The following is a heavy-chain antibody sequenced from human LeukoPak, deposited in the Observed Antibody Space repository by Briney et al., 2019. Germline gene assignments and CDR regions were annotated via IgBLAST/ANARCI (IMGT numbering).Heavy chain of an antibody. CDR3: AKSAGTSSVRGYFDY. CDR1: GFTFSSYG. Sequence: GRSLRLSCAASGFTFSSYGMHWVRQAPGKGLEWVAVISYDGSNKYYADSVKGRFTISRDNSKNTLYLQMNSLRAEDTAVYYCAKSAGTSSVRGYFDYWGQGTLVTVSS. V-gene: IGHV3-30*18. D-gene: IGHD2-2*01. J-gene: IGHJ4*02. CDR2: ISYDGSNK.